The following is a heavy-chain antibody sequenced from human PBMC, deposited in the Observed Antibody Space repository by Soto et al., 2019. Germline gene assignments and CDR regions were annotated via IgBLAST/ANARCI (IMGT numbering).Heavy chain of an antibody. V-gene: IGHV3-23*01. CDR1: GFTFSSYA. D-gene: IGHD3-16*01. J-gene: IGHJ6*03. Sequence: GGSLRLSCAASGFTFSSYAMSWVRQAPGKGLEWVSAISGSGGSTYYADSVKGRFTISRDNSKNTLYLQMNSLRAEDTAVYYCAKDFTDYYYYYMDVWGKGTTVTVSS. CDR2: ISGSGGST. CDR3: AKDFTDYYYYYMDV.